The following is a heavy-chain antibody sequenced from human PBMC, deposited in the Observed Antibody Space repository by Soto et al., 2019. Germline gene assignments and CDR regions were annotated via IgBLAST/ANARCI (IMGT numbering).Heavy chain of an antibody. CDR2: ISSGSSNI. CDR3: ASATVVAATFDF. Sequence: GGSLRLSCAASGFAFRSYNMNWVRQAPGKGLEWVASISSGSSNIYYADSVKGRFTISRDDAKNSLFLQMDSLRAEDSAVYYCASATVVAATFDFWGQGTLVTVSS. CDR1: GFAFRSYN. V-gene: IGHV3-21*01. D-gene: IGHD2-15*01. J-gene: IGHJ4*02.